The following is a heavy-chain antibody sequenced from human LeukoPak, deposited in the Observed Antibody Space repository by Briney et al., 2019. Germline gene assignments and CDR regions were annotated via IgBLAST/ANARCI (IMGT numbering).Heavy chain of an antibody. V-gene: IGHV1-69*05. J-gene: IGHJ4*02. D-gene: IGHD3-16*02. CDR2: IIPTFGTA. CDR1: GGTFSSYA. CDR3: ARVSYDYVWGSYRQGYYFDY. Sequence: ASVKVSCKASGGTFSSYATSWVRQAPGQGLEWMGGIIPTFGTANYAQKFQGRVTITTDESTSTAYMELSSLRSEDTAVYYCARVSYDYVWGSYRQGYYFDYWGQGTLVTVSS.